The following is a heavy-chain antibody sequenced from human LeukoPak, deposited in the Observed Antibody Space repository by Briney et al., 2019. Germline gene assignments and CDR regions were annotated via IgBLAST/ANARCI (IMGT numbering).Heavy chain of an antibody. D-gene: IGHD2-2*02. Sequence: PGGSLRLSCAASGFTVSSNYMSWVRQAPGKGLEWVSLIYSGGSTYYADSVKGRFTISRDNSKNTLYLQMNSLRAEDTAVYYCARALENCSSTSCYTGYYYGMDVWGQGTTVTVSS. V-gene: IGHV3-66*01. J-gene: IGHJ6*02. CDR1: GFTVSSNY. CDR2: IYSGGST. CDR3: ARALENCSSTSCYTGYYYGMDV.